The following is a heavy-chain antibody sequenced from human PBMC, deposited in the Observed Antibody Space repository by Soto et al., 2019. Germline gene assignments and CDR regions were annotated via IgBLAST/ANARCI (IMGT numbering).Heavy chain of an antibody. CDR2: NSGTGGTP. D-gene: IGHD2-15*01. CDR3: ARGASCITICN. J-gene: IGHJ4*02. Sequence: EVQLLESGGGLLQPGGSVRLSCVASGFAFSSCAMSWVRQAPGKGLEWVSSNSGTGGTPFRADSVKGRFTISRDNSKTPLYLQMNSLTADITDIYSCARGASCITICNWGQGTPVTVSS. V-gene: IGHV3-23*01. CDR1: GFAFSSCA.